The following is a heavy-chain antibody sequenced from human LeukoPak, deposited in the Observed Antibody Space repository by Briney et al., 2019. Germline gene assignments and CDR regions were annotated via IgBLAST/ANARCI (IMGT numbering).Heavy chain of an antibody. Sequence: ASVKVSCKASGYTFTGYYMHWVRQPPGQGLEWMGWINPNSGGTNYAQKFQGRDAINRDTSISTAYMELSRLTSDDTAVYYCARDNYGLLGYWGQGTLVTVSS. D-gene: IGHD3/OR15-3a*01. J-gene: IGHJ4*02. CDR2: INPNSGGT. CDR3: ARDNYGLLGY. CDR1: GYTFTGYY. V-gene: IGHV1-2*02.